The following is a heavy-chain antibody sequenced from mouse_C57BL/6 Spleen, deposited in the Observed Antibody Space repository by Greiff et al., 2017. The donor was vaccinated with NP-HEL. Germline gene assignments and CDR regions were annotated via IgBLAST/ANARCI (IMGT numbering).Heavy chain of an antibody. CDR1: GYSFTDYN. D-gene: IGHD1-1*01. J-gene: IGHJ4*01. CDR2: INPNYGTT. V-gene: IGHV1-39*01. CDR3: ARTRATVVAKDAMNY. Sequence: VQLQQSGPELVKPGASVKISCKASGYSFTDYNMNWVKQSNGKSLEWIGVINPNYGTTSYNQKCKGKATLTVDKTSSTAYRQLNSHTSDDSAVYYCARTRATVVAKDAMNYWGQGTSVTVSS.